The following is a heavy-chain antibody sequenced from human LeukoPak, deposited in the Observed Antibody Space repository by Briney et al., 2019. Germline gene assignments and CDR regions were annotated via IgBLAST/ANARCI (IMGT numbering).Heavy chain of an antibody. CDR1: GFTLSKYW. CDR3: ATTTYYETNHGKTFYRHFES. V-gene: IGHV3-74*03. CDR2: ISGGGGST. J-gene: IGHJ4*02. D-gene: IGHD2/OR15-2a*01. Sequence: GGSLRLSCAASGFTLSKYWMHWVRQAPGKGIMWVSRISGGGGSTTYADSVKDRFTVSTDNATRTRYLQTDSLGDEDPAVYFCATTTYYETNHGKTFYRHFESWGQGTLVTVSS.